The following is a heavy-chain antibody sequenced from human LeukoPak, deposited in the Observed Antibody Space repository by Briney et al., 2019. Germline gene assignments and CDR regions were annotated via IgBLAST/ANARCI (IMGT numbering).Heavy chain of an antibody. CDR1: GGPISSYF. CDR2: IYYRGSN. J-gene: IGHJ4*02. V-gene: IGHV4-59*08. Sequence: PSETLSLICTVSGGPISSYFWRWIRQPPGKGLEWSGYIYYRGSNNYNPSLKSRLTISVDTSTNQFSLKLRSVTAADTAVYYCARSDPVTTRDYFDYWGQGTLVTVSS. CDR3: ARSDPVTTRDYFDY. D-gene: IGHD4-17*01.